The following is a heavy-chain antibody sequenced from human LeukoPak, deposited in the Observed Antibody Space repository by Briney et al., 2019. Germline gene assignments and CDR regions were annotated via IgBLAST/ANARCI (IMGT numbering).Heavy chain of an antibody. CDR2: INSDGRST. V-gene: IGHV3-74*01. CDR3: ARDGSYYGPDY. CDR1: GFTFSRYW. Sequence: PGGSLRLSCAASGFTFSRYWMHWVRQAPGKGLVWVSRINSDGRSTNYADSVKGRFTISRDNAKNSLYLQMNSLRAEDTAMYYCARDGSYYGPDYWGQGALVTVSS. D-gene: IGHD3-10*01. J-gene: IGHJ4*02.